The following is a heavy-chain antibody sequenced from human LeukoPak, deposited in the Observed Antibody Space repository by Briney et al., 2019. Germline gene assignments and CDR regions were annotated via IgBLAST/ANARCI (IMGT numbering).Heavy chain of an antibody. CDR1: GFIFSNYV. CDR3: AKATGYLL. D-gene: IGHD1-14*01. Sequence: PGGSLRLSCAAAGFIFSNYVMHWVRQGTGKGLEWVSAIGTGGDTYYPGSVKGRFTISRDDSENTLYLQMNSLRAEDTAVYYCAKATGYLLWGQGTLVTVSS. J-gene: IGHJ4*02. CDR2: IGTGGDT. V-gene: IGHV3-13*01.